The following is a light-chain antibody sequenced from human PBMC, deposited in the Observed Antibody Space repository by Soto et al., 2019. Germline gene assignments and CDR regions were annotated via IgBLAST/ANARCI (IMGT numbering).Light chain of an antibody. CDR1: QSVSSSY. V-gene: IGKV3-20*01. Sequence: EIVLTQSPGTLSLSPGERATLSCRASQSVSSSYLAWYQQKPGQAPRLLIYGASSRATGIPDRFSGSGSGTDVPLTISRLEPEDLAVYYCQQYGSSLLTFGGGTKVEIK. CDR2: GAS. CDR3: QQYGSSLLT. J-gene: IGKJ4*01.